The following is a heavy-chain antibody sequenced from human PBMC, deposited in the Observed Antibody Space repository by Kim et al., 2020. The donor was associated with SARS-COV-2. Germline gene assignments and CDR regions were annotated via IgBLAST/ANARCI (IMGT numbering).Heavy chain of an antibody. J-gene: IGHJ2*01. V-gene: IGHV4-59*11. D-gene: IGHD6-19*01. CDR2: IYYSGST. Sequence: SETLSLTCTASGGSISSHYWSWIRQPPGKGLEWIGYIYYSGSTNYNPSLKSRVTITADTSKNQFSLQLRTGTAADTAVYYCAGDVRHWLGLAPNWYFDL. CDR3: AGDVRHWLGLAPNWYFDL. CDR1: GGSISSHY.